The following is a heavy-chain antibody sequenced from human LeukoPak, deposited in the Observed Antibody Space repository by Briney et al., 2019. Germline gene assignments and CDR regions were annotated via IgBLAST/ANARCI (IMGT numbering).Heavy chain of an antibody. CDR1: GYTFTGYY. CDR3: ARDSVNSYGYEGG. J-gene: IGHJ4*02. V-gene: IGHV1-2*02. CDR2: INPNSGGT. D-gene: IGHD5-18*01. Sequence: ASVKVSCKASGYTFTGYYMHWVRQAPGQGLEWMGWINPNSGGTNYAQKFQGRVTMTRDTSISTAYMELSRLRSDDTAVYYCARDSVNSYGYEGGWGQGALVTVSS.